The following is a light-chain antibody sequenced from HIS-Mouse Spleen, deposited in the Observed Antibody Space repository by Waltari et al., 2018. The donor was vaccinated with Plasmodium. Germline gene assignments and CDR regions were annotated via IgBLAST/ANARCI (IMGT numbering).Light chain of an antibody. J-gene: IGLJ3*02. CDR3: CSYAGSSTFV. CDR1: SSDVGSYNL. V-gene: IGLV2-23*03. CDR2: EGS. Sequence: SALTQPAYVSGSPGQSITISCPGTSSDVGSYNLVSRYQQHPGKAPQLMIYEGSKRPSGVSNRFSGSKSGNTASLTISGLQAEDEADYYCCSYAGSSTFVFGGGTKLTVL.